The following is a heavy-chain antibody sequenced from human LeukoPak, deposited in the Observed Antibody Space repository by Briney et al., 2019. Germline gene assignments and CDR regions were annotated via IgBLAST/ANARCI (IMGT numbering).Heavy chain of an antibody. Sequence: GGSLRLSCAASGFTFSSYWMSWVRQAPGKGLEWVANIKQDGSEKYYVGSVKGRFTISRDNAKNSLYLQMNSLRAEDTAVYYCARVLGVVIRQGYFDYWGQGTLVTVSS. CDR1: GFTFSSYW. CDR2: IKQDGSEK. V-gene: IGHV3-7*01. CDR3: ARVLGVVIRQGYFDY. J-gene: IGHJ4*02. D-gene: IGHD3-3*01.